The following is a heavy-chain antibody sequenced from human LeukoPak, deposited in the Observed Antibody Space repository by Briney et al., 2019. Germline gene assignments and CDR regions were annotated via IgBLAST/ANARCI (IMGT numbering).Heavy chain of an antibody. Sequence: PGGSLRLSCAACGFTFSSYGMQGVRQAPGKGREGVAVIWYDGSNKYYADSVKGRFTISRDNSKNTLYLQMNSLRAEDTAVYYCARVRDGYKDYWGQGTLVTVST. J-gene: IGHJ4*02. CDR3: ARVRDGYKDY. CDR2: IWYDGSNK. D-gene: IGHD5-24*01. V-gene: IGHV3-33*01. CDR1: GFTFSSYG.